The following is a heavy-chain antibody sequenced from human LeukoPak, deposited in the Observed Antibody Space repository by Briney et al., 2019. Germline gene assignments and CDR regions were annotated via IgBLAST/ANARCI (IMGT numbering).Heavy chain of an antibody. D-gene: IGHD3-9*01. CDR3: VRAGTYYDVLTGYRPYYFDY. CDR2: IPYSGST. Sequence: SETLSLTCTVSGGSLSSGSNYWSWIRQPPGKGLVWIGYIPYSGSTNYNPSRKSRVTISVDTSKNQFSLKLSSVTAADTAVYYCVRAGTYYDVLTGYRPYYFDYWGQGTLVTVSS. CDR1: GGSLSSGSNY. V-gene: IGHV4-61*01. J-gene: IGHJ4*02.